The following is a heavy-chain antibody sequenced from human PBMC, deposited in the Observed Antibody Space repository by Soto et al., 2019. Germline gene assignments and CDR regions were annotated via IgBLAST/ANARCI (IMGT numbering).Heavy chain of an antibody. CDR3: ARGQRFSDWFDP. CDR2: IYSSGNT. V-gene: IGHV4-4*07. Sequence: SETLSLTCSVSGGTISGYYWTWIRQPAGKGLEWIGRIYSSGNTKYNPSLQSRVTMSLDTSNNQFSLRLTSVTAADTAVYYCARGQRFSDWFDPWGQGTMVTVSS. CDR1: GGTISGYY. D-gene: IGHD3-3*01. J-gene: IGHJ5*02.